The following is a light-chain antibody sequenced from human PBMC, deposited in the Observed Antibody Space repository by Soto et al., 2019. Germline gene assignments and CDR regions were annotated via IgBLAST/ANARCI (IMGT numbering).Light chain of an antibody. V-gene: IGKV1-27*01. Sequence: DVRMTQSPSSLTAFFGDRVTISCLASQDIIKSLAWYQQRPGGIPNVLIYAASTLRPGVASRFSGSGSGTNFTLTISGLRPEDVATYYCQNYRYAPATFGQGTKVE. CDR1: QDIIKS. CDR2: AAS. J-gene: IGKJ1*01. CDR3: QNYRYAPAT.